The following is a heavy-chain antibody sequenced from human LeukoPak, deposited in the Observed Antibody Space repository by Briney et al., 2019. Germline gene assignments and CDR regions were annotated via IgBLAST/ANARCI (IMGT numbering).Heavy chain of an antibody. D-gene: IGHD5-24*01. Sequence: PSETLSLTCAVYGGSFSGYYWSWIRQPPGKGLEWIGEINHSGSTNYNPSLKSRVTISVDTSKNQFSLKLSSVTAADTAVYYCARRRRDGYNSDYWGQGTLVTVSS. J-gene: IGHJ4*02. CDR2: INHSGST. V-gene: IGHV4-34*01. CDR3: ARRRRDGYNSDY. CDR1: GGSFSGYY.